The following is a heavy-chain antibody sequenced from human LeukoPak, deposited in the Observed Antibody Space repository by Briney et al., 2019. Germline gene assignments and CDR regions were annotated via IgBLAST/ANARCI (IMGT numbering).Heavy chain of an antibody. CDR1: GFTVSSNY. D-gene: IGHD3/OR15-3a*01. J-gene: IGHJ3*02. CDR2: IYSGDNT. CDR3: AGYFARTGYYAEGFDI. V-gene: IGHV3-66*01. Sequence: GGSLRLSCAASGFTVSSNYMSWVRQAPGKGLEWVSVIYSGDNTYYADSVKGRFTISRDISKNTLFLQMNSPRAEDTAVYYCAGYFARTGYYAEGFDIWGQGTMVTVSS.